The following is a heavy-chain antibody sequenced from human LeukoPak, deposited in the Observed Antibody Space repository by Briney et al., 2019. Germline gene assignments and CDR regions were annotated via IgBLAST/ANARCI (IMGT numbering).Heavy chain of an antibody. J-gene: IGHJ4*02. CDR2: INDRGRT. CDR3: ARGVYGDYFTKTGYFDY. CDR1: GGSFSGYY. V-gene: IGHV4-34*01. Sequence: SETLSLTCAVYGGSFSGYYGNWLRQPPGEGREWVGEINDRGRTKYNPFLKSRVSISVDTSKKQFSLKVNSVTAADTAVYYCARGVYGDYFTKTGYFDYWGQGTQVIVSS. D-gene: IGHD4-17*01.